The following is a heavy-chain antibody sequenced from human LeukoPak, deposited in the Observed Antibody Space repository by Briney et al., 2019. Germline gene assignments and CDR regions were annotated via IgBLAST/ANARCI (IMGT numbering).Heavy chain of an antibody. D-gene: IGHD5-12*01. Sequence: SETLCLTCTVSPGSINNYYWSWIRQAPGKGLEWIGTIFHTGGPRYNPSLKSRATSTVDTSKKQFSLILRSVTAADTAVYFCARDMRPNQLRFNWFDPWGQGTMVSVFS. CDR2: IFHTGGP. CDR1: PGSINNYY. CDR3: ARDMRPNQLRFNWFDP. J-gene: IGHJ5*02. V-gene: IGHV4-59*01.